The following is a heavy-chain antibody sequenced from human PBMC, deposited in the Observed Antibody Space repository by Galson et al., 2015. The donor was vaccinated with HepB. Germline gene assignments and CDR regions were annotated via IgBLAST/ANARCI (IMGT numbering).Heavy chain of an antibody. D-gene: IGHD3-22*01. CDR1: GFTFTNYA. CDR3: AREPRTRRYYYDSSTYGPVDY. V-gene: IGHV3-30*04. J-gene: IGHJ4*02. CDR2: TSYDEMYK. Sequence: SLRLSCAASGFTFTNYAMHWVRQAPGKGLEWVAVTSYDEMYKYYTDSVRGRFTISRDNSKNTLYLQMNSLRTEDTAVYYCAREPRTRRYYYDSSTYGPVDYWGPGSLVTVSS.